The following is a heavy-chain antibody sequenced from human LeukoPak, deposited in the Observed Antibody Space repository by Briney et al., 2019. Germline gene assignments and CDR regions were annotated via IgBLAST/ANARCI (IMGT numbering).Heavy chain of an antibody. CDR2: IKQDGSEK. Sequence: PGGSLRLSCAASGFTFSNYWMTWVRQAPGKGLEWVAIIKQDGSEKYYVDSVKGRFTISRDNAKNSLYLQMNSLRAEDTAVYYCARGWRASSYWGQGTLVAVSS. D-gene: IGHD6-13*01. CDR1: GFTFSNYW. V-gene: IGHV3-7*01. CDR3: ARGWRASSY. J-gene: IGHJ4*02.